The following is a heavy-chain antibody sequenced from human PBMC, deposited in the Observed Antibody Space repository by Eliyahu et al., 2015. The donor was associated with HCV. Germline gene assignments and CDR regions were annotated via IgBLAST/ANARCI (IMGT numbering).Heavy chain of an antibody. J-gene: IGHJ6*02. D-gene: IGHD3-3*01. CDR3: ARVDTGLRFLEWSETYYYYGMDV. V-gene: IGHV3-11*05. Sequence: QVQLVESGGGLVKPGGSLRXSCAASGFTFXAYYLSWIXXAPGKGLEWVSYISSSSSYTNYADSVKGRFTISRDNAKNSLYLQMNSLRAEDTAVYYCARVDTGLRFLEWSETYYYYGMDVWGQGTTVTVSS. CDR2: ISSSSSYT. CDR1: GFTFXAYY.